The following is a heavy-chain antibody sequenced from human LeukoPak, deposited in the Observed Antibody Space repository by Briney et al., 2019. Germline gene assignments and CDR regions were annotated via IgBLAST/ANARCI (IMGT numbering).Heavy chain of an antibody. J-gene: IGHJ4*02. D-gene: IGHD2-2*01. Sequence: ASVKVSCKASGFTFTSYGISWVRQAPGQGLEWLGWISAYNGKTDYAKKFQGKVTMTTDTSTSTAHMELRSLKSDDTAVYYCARVEAYCSRTSCHDYWGLGTLVTVSS. CDR2: ISAYNGKT. CDR3: ARVEAYCSRTSCHDY. V-gene: IGHV1-18*01. CDR1: GFTFTSYG.